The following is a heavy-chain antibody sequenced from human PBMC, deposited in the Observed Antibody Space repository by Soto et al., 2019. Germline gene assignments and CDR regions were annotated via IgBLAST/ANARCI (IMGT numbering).Heavy chain of an antibody. CDR2: IYYSGST. V-gene: IGHV4-59*01. CDR1: GGSISSYY. J-gene: IGHJ5*02. D-gene: IGHD2-15*01. Sequence: SETLSLTCTVSGGSISSYYWSWIRQPPGKGLEWIGYIYYSGSTNYNPSLKSRVTISVDTSKNQFSLKLSSVTAADTAVYYCARGQPAILVGHCSGGSCPVNWFDPWGQGTLVTVSS. CDR3: ARGQPAILVGHCSGGSCPVNWFDP.